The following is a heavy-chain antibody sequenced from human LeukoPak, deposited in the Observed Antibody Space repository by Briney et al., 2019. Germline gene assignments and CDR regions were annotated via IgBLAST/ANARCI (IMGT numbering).Heavy chain of an antibody. J-gene: IGHJ4*02. CDR1: GGTFSSYA. CDR2: IIPIFGTA. CDR3: AGATVYCGGDCYSDTIFDY. Sequence: SVKVSCKASGGTFSSYAISWVRQAPGQGLEWMGGIIPIFGTANYAQKFQGRVTITTDESTSTAYMELSSLRSEDTAVYYCAGATVYCGGDCYSDTIFDYWGQGTLVTVSS. V-gene: IGHV1-69*05. D-gene: IGHD2-21*02.